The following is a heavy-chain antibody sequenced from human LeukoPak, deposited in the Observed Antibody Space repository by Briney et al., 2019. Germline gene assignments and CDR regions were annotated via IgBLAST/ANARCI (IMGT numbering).Heavy chain of an antibody. V-gene: IGHV1-2*06. Sequence: ASVKVSCKASGYTFTGFYIHWVRRAPGQGLEWMGRINPNTGGTNYAQKFQGRVTMTRDTSISTAYMELSGLRSDDTAVYYCARDWGLGWRYFDYWGQGTLVTVSS. J-gene: IGHJ4*02. CDR1: GYTFTGFY. CDR3: ARDWGLGWRYFDY. D-gene: IGHD3/OR15-3a*01. CDR2: INPNTGGT.